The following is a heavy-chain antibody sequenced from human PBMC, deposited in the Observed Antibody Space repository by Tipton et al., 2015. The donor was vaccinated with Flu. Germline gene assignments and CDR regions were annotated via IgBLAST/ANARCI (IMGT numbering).Heavy chain of an antibody. CDR2: VRRNAFDATT. V-gene: IGHV3-49*04. Sequence: SLRLSCTSSGFNLGDYAVSWVRQAPGKGLEWVGFVRRNAFDATTEYAASAKGRFTISRDDSKSIAYLQVNSLEIEDTAVYFCSSWRIRLGVLEDFWGQGTLVTVSS. CDR1: GFNLGDYA. CDR3: SSWRIRLGVLEDF. J-gene: IGHJ4*02. D-gene: IGHD3-16*01.